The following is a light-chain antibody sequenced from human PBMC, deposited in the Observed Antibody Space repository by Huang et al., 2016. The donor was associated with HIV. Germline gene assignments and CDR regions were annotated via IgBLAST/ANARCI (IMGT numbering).Light chain of an antibody. J-gene: IGKJ1*01. CDR3: QQYNNWPPWT. CDR1: AGVSNN. V-gene: IGKV3D-15*01. CDR2: GAS. Sequence: LVMTQSPATLSVSPGERPTLSCRASAGVSNNVAWYQQRPGQTPGLLIHGASTRHTDIPAKWSGRGSGTEFSLTITSLQPEDSAVYYCQQYNNWPPWTFGPGTQVEI.